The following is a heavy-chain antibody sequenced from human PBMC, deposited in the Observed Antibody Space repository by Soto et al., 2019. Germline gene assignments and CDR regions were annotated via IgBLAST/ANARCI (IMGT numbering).Heavy chain of an antibody. J-gene: IGHJ4*02. CDR3: ARERMVRGVNVPTGFDY. CDR2: IYYSGST. V-gene: IGHV4-59*01. D-gene: IGHD3-10*01. Sequence: SETLYLTCTIAGGGKRSYFWVWLRQHQGKGLEWIGYIYYSGSTNYNPSLKSRVTISVDTSKNQFSLKLSSVTAADTAVYYCARERMVRGVNVPTGFDYWGQGTLVTVSS. CDR1: GGGKRSYF.